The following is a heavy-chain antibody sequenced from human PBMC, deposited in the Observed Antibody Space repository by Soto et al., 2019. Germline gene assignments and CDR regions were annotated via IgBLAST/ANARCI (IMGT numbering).Heavy chain of an antibody. V-gene: IGHV1-69*01. D-gene: IGHD4-4*01. J-gene: IGHJ6*02. Sequence: QVQLVQSGAEVKKPGSSVKVSCKPSEGTFSSYPITWVRQAPGPGLEWMGGVIPIFGTANYAQKFQRRVTITAGESTSTAYMELSSLRSEDTAVYYCARVGNADPYGMDVWGRGTTVTVSS. CDR3: ARVGNADPYGMDV. CDR2: VIPIFGTA. CDR1: EGTFSSYP.